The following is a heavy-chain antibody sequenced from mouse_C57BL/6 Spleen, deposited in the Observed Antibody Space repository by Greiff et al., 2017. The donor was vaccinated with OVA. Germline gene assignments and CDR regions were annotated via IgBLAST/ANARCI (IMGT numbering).Heavy chain of an antibody. CDR2: IDPETGGT. Sequence: VQLQQSGAELVRPGASVTLSCKASGYTFTDYEMHWVKQTPVHGLEWIGAIDPETGGTAYNQKFKGKAILTADKSYSTAYMELRSLTSEDSAVYYCTRGDYYGSSSDYWGQGTTLTVSS. CDR3: TRGDYYGSSSDY. J-gene: IGHJ2*01. V-gene: IGHV1-15*01. CDR1: GYTFTDYE. D-gene: IGHD1-1*01.